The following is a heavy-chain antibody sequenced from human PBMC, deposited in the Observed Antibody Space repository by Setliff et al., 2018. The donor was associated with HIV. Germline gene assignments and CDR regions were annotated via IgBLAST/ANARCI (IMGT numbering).Heavy chain of an antibody. D-gene: IGHD2-8*02. Sequence: TLSLTCTVSGGSISSGSYYWSWIRQPAGKGLEWIGRIYTSGSTNYNPSLKSRVTISVDTSKNQFSLKLSSVTAADTAVYYCARLIHTGLLYFDFWGLGTLVTVSS. CDR2: IYTSGST. J-gene: IGHJ4*02. V-gene: IGHV4-61*02. CDR3: ARLIHTGLLYFDF. CDR1: GGSISSGSYY.